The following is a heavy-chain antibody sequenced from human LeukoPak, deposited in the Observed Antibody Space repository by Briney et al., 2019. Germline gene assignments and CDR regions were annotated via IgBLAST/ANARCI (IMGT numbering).Heavy chain of an antibody. CDR1: GYTFTSYG. CDR2: ISAYNGNT. J-gene: IGHJ3*02. V-gene: IGHV1-18*01. D-gene: IGHD2-2*02. Sequence: ASVKVSCKASGYTFTSYGISWVRQAPGQGLEWMGWISAYNGNTNYAQKLQGRVTMTTDTSTSTAYMELRSLRSDDTAVYYCARDIVVPAAIWSARNPTDALDIWGQGTMVTVSS. CDR3: ARDIVVPAAIWSARNPTDALDI.